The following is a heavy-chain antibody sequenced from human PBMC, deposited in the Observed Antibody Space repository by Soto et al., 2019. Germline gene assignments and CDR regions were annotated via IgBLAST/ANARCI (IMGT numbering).Heavy chain of an antibody. V-gene: IGHV4-30-4*01. CDR2: IYYSGST. J-gene: IGHJ4*02. D-gene: IGHD4-17*01. CDR3: ARVNTDYGATPDY. Sequence: ASETLSVTCTVSGGSISSGDYYWSWIRQPPGKGLEWIGYIYYSGSTYYNPSLKSRVTISVDTSKNQFSLKLSSVTAADTAVYYCARVNTDYGATPDYWGQGTLVTVSS. CDR1: GGSISSGDYY.